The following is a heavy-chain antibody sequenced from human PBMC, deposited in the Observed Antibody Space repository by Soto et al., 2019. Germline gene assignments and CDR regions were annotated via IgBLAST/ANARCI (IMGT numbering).Heavy chain of an antibody. Sequence: PGESLKISCKGSGYSFTSYWISWVRQMPGKGLEWMGRIDPSDSYTNYSPSFQGHVTISADKSISTAYLQWSSLKASDTAMYYCARGGYCSGGSCYGYNWFDHWGQGTLVTVSS. CDR1: GYSFTSYW. J-gene: IGHJ5*02. CDR3: ARGGYCSGGSCYGYNWFDH. D-gene: IGHD2-15*01. CDR2: IDPSDSYT. V-gene: IGHV5-10-1*01.